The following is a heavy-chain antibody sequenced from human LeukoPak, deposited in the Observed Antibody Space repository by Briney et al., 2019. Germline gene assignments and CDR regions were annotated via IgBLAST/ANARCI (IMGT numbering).Heavy chain of an antibody. V-gene: IGHV3-33*01. J-gene: IGHJ3*02. Sequence: GGSLRLSCAASGFTFSSYGMHWVRQAPGKGLEWVAVIWYDGSNKYYADSVKGRFTISRDNSKNPLYLQMNSLRAEDTAVYYCARDFFPSLQLVSYDAFDIWGQGTVVTVSS. CDR2: IWYDGSNK. CDR1: GFTFSSYG. CDR3: ARDFFPSLQLVSYDAFDI. D-gene: IGHD6-13*01.